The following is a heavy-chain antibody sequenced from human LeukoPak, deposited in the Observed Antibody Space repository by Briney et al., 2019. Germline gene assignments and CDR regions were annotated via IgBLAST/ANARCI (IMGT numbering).Heavy chain of an antibody. V-gene: IGHV3-7*03. J-gene: IGHJ6*03. Sequence: GGSLRLSCAASGFTFSSYSMNWVRQAPGKGLEWVANIKQDGSEKYYVDSVKGRFTISRDNAKNSLYLQMNSLKTEDTAVYYCARELRGYNRLRTYYYYMDVWGKGTTVTVSS. CDR1: GFTFSSYS. CDR2: IKQDGSEK. CDR3: ARELRGYNRLRTYYYYMDV. D-gene: IGHD5-24*01.